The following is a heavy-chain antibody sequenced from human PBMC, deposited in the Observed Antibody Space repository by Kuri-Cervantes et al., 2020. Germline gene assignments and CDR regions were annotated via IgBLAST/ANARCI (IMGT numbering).Heavy chain of an antibody. CDR1: GGTFSSNA. CDR3: ATGVVAATPGFVY. D-gene: IGHD2-15*01. V-gene: IGHV1-69*06. J-gene: IGHJ4*02. Sequence: ASVKVSCKASGGTFSSNAISWVRQAPGQGLEWMGGIIPIFGTANYAQKFQGRVTMTEDTSTDTAYMELSSLRSEDTAVYYCATGVVAATPGFVYWGQGTLVTDSS. CDR2: IIPIFGTA.